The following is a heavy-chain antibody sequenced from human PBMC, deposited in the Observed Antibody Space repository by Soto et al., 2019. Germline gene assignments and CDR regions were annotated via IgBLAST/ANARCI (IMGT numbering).Heavy chain of an antibody. CDR3: ARGRQLERRQDYYYGMDV. Sequence: ASVQVSCKASGYTFTSYGISWVRQAPGQGLEWMGWISAYNGNTNYAQKLQGRVTMTTDTSTSTAYMELRSLRSDDTAVYYCARGRQLERRQDYYYGMDVWGQGTTVTVSS. V-gene: IGHV1-18*01. J-gene: IGHJ6*02. CDR2: ISAYNGNT. CDR1: GYTFTSYG. D-gene: IGHD1-1*01.